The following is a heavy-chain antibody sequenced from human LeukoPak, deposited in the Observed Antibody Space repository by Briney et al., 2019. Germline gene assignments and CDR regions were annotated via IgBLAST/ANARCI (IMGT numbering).Heavy chain of an antibody. J-gene: IGHJ4*02. CDR2: IYYSGST. D-gene: IGHD6-6*01. V-gene: IGHV4-39*01. Sequence: SKTLSLTCTAYGGSISSNDYYWDWIRQPPGMGLEYIGSIYYSGSTYYNPSLESRVTISVDTSKNQFSLKLSSVTAADTAVYYCARHRGSSSLFDYWGQGTLVTVSS. CDR3: ARHRGSSSLFDY. CDR1: GGSISSNDYY.